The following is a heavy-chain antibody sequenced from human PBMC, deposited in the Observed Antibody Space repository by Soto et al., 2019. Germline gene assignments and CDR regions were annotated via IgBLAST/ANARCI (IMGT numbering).Heavy chain of an antibody. CDR1: GFTFSDYG. CDR3: ARGHTILAH. D-gene: IGHD3-3*01. V-gene: IGHV3-21*01. J-gene: IGHJ4*02. CDR2: INNNRSEK. Sequence: GGSMRLSCAASGFTFSDYGMHCVRQDPGKGLEWVSSINNNRSEKYYVDSVKGRFTISRDNAKNSLFLQMNSLSAEDTTLYYCARGHTILAHWGQGTLVTVSS.